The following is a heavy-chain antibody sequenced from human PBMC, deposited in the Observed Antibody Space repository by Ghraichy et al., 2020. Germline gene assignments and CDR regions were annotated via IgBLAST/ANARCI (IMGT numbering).Heavy chain of an antibody. D-gene: IGHD5-12*01. J-gene: IGHJ4*02. CDR3: AAGSDFSIVATIFWAPGY. V-gene: IGHV3-23*01. Sequence: GGSLRLSCAASGFTFSRYAMSWVRQAPGKGLEWLSAISGSGGSTYYADSVKGRFTISRGNSQNTLWLQMNSLRAEDTALYYCAAGSDFSIVATIFWAPGYWGQGTLVTVSS. CDR1: GFTFSRYA. CDR2: ISGSGGST.